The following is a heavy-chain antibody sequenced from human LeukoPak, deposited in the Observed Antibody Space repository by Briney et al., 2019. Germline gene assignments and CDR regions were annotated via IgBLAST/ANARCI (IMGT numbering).Heavy chain of an antibody. CDR3: ARQSHYYDSSGSLIDY. V-gene: IGHV4-59*08. CDR1: GGSISSYY. D-gene: IGHD3-22*01. CDR2: IYYSGST. Sequence: SETLSLTCTVSGGSISSYYWSWIRQPPGKGLEWIGYIYYSGSTNYNPSLKSRVTISVDTSKNQFSLKLSSVTAADTAVYYCARQSHYYDSSGSLIDYWGQGTLVTVSS. J-gene: IGHJ4*02.